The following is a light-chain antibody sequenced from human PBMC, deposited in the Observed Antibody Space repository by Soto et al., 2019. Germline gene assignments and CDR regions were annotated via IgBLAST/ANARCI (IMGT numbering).Light chain of an antibody. CDR3: QQANRFPLT. V-gene: IGKV1-12*01. CDR2: TAS. J-gene: IGKJ4*01. Sequence: DIQMTQSPSSVSASVGDRVTITCRASQGISSWLVWYQQKPGKAPRFLIHTASSLQSGVPSRSSGIGPGTDFTLTISSLQPEDFATYYCQQANRFPLTCGGGTKVEIK. CDR1: QGISSW.